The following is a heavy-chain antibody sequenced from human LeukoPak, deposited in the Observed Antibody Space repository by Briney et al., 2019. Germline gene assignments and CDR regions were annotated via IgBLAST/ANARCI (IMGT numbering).Heavy chain of an antibody. D-gene: IGHD5-18*01. V-gene: IGHV4-31*03. CDR2: IYYSGST. CDR1: GGSISSGGYY. Sequence: SETLSLTCTVPGGSISSGGYYWSWIRQHPGKGLEWIGYIYYSGSTYYNPSLKSRVTISVDTSKNQFSLKLSSVTAADTVVYYCARGGTAMVPSKDFDYWGQGTLVTVSS. CDR3: ARGGTAMVPSKDFDY. J-gene: IGHJ4*02.